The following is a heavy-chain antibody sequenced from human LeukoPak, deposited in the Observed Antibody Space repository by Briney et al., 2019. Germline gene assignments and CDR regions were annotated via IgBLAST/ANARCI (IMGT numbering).Heavy chain of an antibody. CDR3: ARSIPTTHCSSTSCYQDY. CDR2: IYQSGST. Sequence: SETLSLTCSVSGYSISSGYYWGWIRQPPGKGLEWIGSIYQSGSTYYNPSLKSRVTISVDTSRNQFSLKLSSVTAADTAVYYCARSIPTTHCSSTSCYQDYWGQGTLVTVSS. CDR1: GYSISSGYY. V-gene: IGHV4-38-2*02. D-gene: IGHD2-2*01. J-gene: IGHJ4*02.